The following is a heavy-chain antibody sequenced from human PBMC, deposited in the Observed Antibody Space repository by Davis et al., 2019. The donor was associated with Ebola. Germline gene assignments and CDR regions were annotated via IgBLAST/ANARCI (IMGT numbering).Heavy chain of an antibody. Sequence: GESLKISCETSGYTFTSYWIAWVRQVPGKGLEWMGIFYPGDSDARYSPSFQGQVTMSADKSIRTAYLQWSSLKASDTAMYYCARVRNKQLVGSDYWGQGTLVTVSS. CDR2: FYPGDSDA. CDR3: ARVRNKQLVGSDY. D-gene: IGHD6-6*01. CDR1: GYTFTSYW. J-gene: IGHJ4*02. V-gene: IGHV5-51*01.